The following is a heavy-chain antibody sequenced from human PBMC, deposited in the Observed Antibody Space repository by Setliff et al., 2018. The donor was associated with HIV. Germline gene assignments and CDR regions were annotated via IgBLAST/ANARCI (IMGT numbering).Heavy chain of an antibody. CDR3: ARPSNYGSGSYGAFDI. V-gene: IGHV4-59*08. Sequence: PSETLSLTCTVSGGSINTYYWSWIRQPPGKGLEWIGYIYYSGSTNYNSSLKSRVTISVDTSKNQFSLKLKSATAADTAVYYCARPSNYGSGSYGAFDIWGQGTMVTVSS. CDR1: GGSINTYY. CDR2: IYYSGST. D-gene: IGHD3-10*01. J-gene: IGHJ3*02.